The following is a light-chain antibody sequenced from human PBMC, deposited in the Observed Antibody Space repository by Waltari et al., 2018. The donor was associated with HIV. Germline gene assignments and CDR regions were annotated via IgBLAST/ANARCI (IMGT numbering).Light chain of an antibody. V-gene: IGLV7-46*01. CDR2: GTS. Sequence: QAVVTQEPSLTVSPGGTVTLTCGSSTGTVTSGHPPYWFQPKPGQAPRTLISGTSKKQSWTPARFSGSLLGGKAALTLSGAQPEDEADYYCSLSYDGILWVFGGGTKLTVL. J-gene: IGLJ3*02. CDR1: TGTVTSGHP. CDR3: SLSYDGILWV.